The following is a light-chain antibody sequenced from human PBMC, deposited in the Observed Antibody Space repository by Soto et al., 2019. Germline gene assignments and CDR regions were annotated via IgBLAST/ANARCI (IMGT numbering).Light chain of an antibody. V-gene: IGKV2-30*01. CDR1: XSLVYTDGNTY. Sequence: XVXTQSXLSXXXXLGXPXXXSXXSXXSLVYTDGNTYLSWFQQRPGQPPRRLIYKVSNRDSGVPDRFSGSGSCTDFALKISRVEAEDVGVYYCMQGTHWPSWTFGQGTKVEIK. J-gene: IGKJ1*01. CDR3: MQGTHWPSWT. CDR2: KVS.